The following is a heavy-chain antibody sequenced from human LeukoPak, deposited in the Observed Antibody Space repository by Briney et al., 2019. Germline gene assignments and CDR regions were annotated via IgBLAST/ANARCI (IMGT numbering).Heavy chain of an antibody. CDR3: GSLVRGAGGYFDY. CDR2: IYYSGSG. CDR1: GGTISSSSYY. D-gene: IGHD3-10*01. V-gene: IGHV4-39*07. J-gene: IGHJ4*02. Sequence: SETLSLTCTASGGTISSSSYYWGWIRQPPGNGRVWIGSIYYSGSGNYNTSTNSRVSISVDTSRSRISLELSLVSGAETAVYYCGSLVRGAGGYFDYWGQGTLVTVSS.